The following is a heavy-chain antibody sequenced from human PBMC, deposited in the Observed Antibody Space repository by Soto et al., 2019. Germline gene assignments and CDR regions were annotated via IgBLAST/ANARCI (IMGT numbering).Heavy chain of an antibody. CDR2: ISAYNGNT. J-gene: IGHJ5*02. CDR1: GYTFTSYG. V-gene: IGHV1-18*01. D-gene: IGHD3-3*01. Sequence: ASVKVSCKASGYTFTSYGISWVRQAPGQGLEWMGWISAYNGNTNYAQKLQGRVTMTTDTSTSTAYMELRSLRSDDTAVYYCARDPVDDFWSGSQNWFDPWGQGTLVTVSS. CDR3: ARDPVDDFWSGSQNWFDP.